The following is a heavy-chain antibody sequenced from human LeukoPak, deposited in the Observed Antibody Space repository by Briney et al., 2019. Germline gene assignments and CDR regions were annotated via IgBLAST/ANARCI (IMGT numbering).Heavy chain of an antibody. CDR3: ASDHYDYVWGSYRLTYFDY. Sequence: SVNVSFKASGGTFSSYAISWVRQAPGQGLEWMGRIIPIFGTANYAQKFQGRVTITTDESTSTAYMELSSLRSEDTAVYYCASDHYDYVWGSYRLTYFDYWGQGTLVTVSS. V-gene: IGHV1-69*05. CDR1: GGTFSSYA. D-gene: IGHD3-16*02. CDR2: IIPIFGTA. J-gene: IGHJ4*02.